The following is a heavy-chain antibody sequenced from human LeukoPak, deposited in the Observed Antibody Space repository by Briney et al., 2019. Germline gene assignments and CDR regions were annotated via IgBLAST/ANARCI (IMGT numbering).Heavy chain of an antibody. CDR2: IYYSGST. D-gene: IGHD6-13*01. CDR3: ARHGSRYSSSWYYGY. V-gene: IGHV4-39*01. Sequence: SQTLSLTCTVSGGSISSSSYYWGWIRQPPGKGLEWIGSIYYSGSTYYNPSLKSRVTISVDTSKNQFSLKLSSVTAADTAVYYCARHGSRYSSSWYYGYWGQGTLVTVSS. J-gene: IGHJ4*02. CDR1: GGSISSSSYY.